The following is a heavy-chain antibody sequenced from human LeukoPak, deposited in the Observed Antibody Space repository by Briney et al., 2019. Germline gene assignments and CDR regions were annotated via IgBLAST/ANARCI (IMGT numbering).Heavy chain of an antibody. CDR2: INPNSGGT. CDR1: GYTFTGYY. CDR3: ARDLGITMVRGGIYYYYGMDV. Sequence: ASVKVSCKASGYTFTGYYMHWVRQAPGQGLEWMGWINPNSGGTNYAQKFQGWVTMTRDTSISTAYMELSRLRSDDTAVYYCARDLGITMVRGGIYYYYGMDVWGQGTTVTVSS. V-gene: IGHV1-2*04. J-gene: IGHJ6*02. D-gene: IGHD3-10*01.